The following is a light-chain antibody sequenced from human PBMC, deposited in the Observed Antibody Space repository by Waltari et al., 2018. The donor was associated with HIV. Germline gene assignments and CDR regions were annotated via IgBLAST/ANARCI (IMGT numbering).Light chain of an antibody. V-gene: IGLV1-40*01. J-gene: IGLJ3*02. CDR3: QSYDSSRGASV. CDR2: VST. CDR1: SSNIGAPYD. Sequence: QSVLTQPPSVSGAPGRSVIITCTGNSSNIGAPYDVNWYQQLQGAAPKFLISVSTNRPSAVRDRLSVSKSGTSASLAITGLQAGDEADYYCQSYDSSRGASVFGGGTKLTVL.